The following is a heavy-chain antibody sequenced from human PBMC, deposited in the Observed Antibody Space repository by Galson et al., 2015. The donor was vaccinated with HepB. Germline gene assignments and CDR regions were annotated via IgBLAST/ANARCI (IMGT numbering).Heavy chain of an antibody. V-gene: IGHV1-18*01. J-gene: IGHJ2*01. CDR3: ARGAAAGHRAGYFDL. D-gene: IGHD6-13*01. CDR2: ISAYNGNT. Sequence: SVKVSCKASGYTFTSYGITWVRQAPGQGLEWMGWISAYNGNTNYAQNLQGRVTTTTDTSTSTAYMELRSLRSEDTAVYYCARGAAAGHRAGYFDLWGRGTLVTVSS. CDR1: GYTFTSYG.